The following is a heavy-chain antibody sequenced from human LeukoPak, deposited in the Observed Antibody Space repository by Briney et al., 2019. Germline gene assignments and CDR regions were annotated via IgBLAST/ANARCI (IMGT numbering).Heavy chain of an antibody. V-gene: IGHV3-74*01. D-gene: IGHD5-12*01. Sequence: GGTLRLSCAASGFTFSSYWTHWVRQAPGKGLVWVSRITNDWSSTSYADSVKGRFTISRDNAKNTLSLQMNSLRAEDTALYYCARDGYSYFDFWGLGTLVTVSA. J-gene: IGHJ4*02. CDR3: ARDGYSYFDF. CDR2: ITNDWSST. CDR1: GFTFSSYW.